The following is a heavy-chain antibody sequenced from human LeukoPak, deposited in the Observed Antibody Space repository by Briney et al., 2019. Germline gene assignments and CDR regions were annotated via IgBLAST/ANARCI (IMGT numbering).Heavy chain of an antibody. CDR2: ISSSSSYI. CDR1: GFTFSSXS. Sequence: PGGSLRLSCAASGFTFSSXSMXWVRQAPGXXXXXXSSISSSSSYIYYADSVKGRFTISRDNAKNSLYLQMNSLRAEDTAVYYCARGGSGSYSEFDYWGQGTLVTVSS. D-gene: IGHD3-10*01. CDR3: ARGGSGSYSEFDY. J-gene: IGHJ4*02. V-gene: IGHV3-21*01.